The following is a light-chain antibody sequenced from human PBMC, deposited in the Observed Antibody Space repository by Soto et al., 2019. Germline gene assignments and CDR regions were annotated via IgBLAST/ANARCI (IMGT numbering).Light chain of an antibody. CDR1: SSNVGSGT. V-gene: IGLV1-44*01. CDR3: AAWDDSLNGRV. CDR2: SND. Sequence: QAVLTQPPSASGTPGQRVTISCSGSSSNVGSGTVNWYQQLPGTAPKLLIYSNDQRPSGVPDRISGSKSGTSASLAISGLQSEDEADYYCAAWDDSLNGRVFGGGTKGPS. J-gene: IGLJ3*02.